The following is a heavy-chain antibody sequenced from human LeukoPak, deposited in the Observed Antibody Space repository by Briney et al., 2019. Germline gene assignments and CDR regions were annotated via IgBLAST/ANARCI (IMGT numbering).Heavy chain of an antibody. CDR3: ARARAFYGDYPYYFDY. V-gene: IGHV1-8*01. CDR2: MNPNSGNT. Sequence: ASVKVSCTASGYTFTSYDINWVRQATGQGLEWMGWMNPNSGNTGYAQKFQGRVTMTSNTSISTAYMELSSLRSEDTAVYYCARARAFYGDYPYYFDYWGQGTLVTVSS. D-gene: IGHD4-17*01. J-gene: IGHJ4*02. CDR1: GYTFTSYD.